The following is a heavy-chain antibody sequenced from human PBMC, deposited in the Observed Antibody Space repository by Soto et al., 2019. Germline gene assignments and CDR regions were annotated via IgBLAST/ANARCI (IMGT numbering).Heavy chain of an antibody. CDR3: ARGPGLWVAAPGYYYYGMDV. CDR2: TYYRSKWYN. CDR1: RDSVSSNSAA. Sequence: SQTLSLTCAISRDSVSSNSAAWNWIRQSPSRGLEWLGRTYYRSKWYNDYAVSVKSRITINPDTSKNQFSLQLNSVTPEDTAVYYCARGPGLWVAAPGYYYYGMDVWGQGTTVTVSS. J-gene: IGHJ6*02. V-gene: IGHV6-1*01. D-gene: IGHD6-13*01.